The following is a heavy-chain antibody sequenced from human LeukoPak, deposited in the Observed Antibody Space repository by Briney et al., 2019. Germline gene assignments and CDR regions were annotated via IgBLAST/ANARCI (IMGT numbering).Heavy chain of an antibody. CDR1: GGSFSGYY. V-gene: IGHV4-34*01. CDR2: INHSGST. Sequence: PSETLSLTCAVYGGSFSGYYWSWIRQPPGKGLEWIGEINHSGSTNYNPSLKSRVTISVDTSKNQFSLKLSSVTAADTAVYYCARHGRFLWFGELVSRHSRFDYWGQGTLVTVSS. D-gene: IGHD3-10*01. CDR3: ARHGRFLWFGELVSRHSRFDY. J-gene: IGHJ4*02.